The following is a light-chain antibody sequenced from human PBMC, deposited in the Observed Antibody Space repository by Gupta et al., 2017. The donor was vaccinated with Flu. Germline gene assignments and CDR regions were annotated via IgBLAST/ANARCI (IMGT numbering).Light chain of an antibody. V-gene: IGLV1-51*01. CDR2: DNN. CDR1: SSNIENNY. J-gene: IGLJ3*02. Sequence: QSVLTQPPSVSAAPGQKVTISCSGASSNIENNYVAWYQQLPGTAPKLLIYDNNKRPSGIPDRFSGSKSDTSATLGITGLQTGDEADYYCGTWDSSLGAVVFGGGTRLTVL. CDR3: GTWDSSLGAVV.